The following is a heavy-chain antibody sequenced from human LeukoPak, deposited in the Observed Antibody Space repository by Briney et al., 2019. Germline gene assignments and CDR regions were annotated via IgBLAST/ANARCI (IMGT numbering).Heavy chain of an antibody. J-gene: IGHJ4*02. CDR2: INHSGST. V-gene: IGHV4-34*01. Sequence: PSETLSLTCAVYGGSFRTYYWNWIRQPPGKGLEWIGEINHSGSTKYNPSLKIRVTISLDTSKNQFSLKLSSATAADTAVYYCARLPYSSGWTNYFDYWGQGTLVTVSS. CDR1: GGSFRTYY. D-gene: IGHD6-19*01. CDR3: ARLPYSSGWTNYFDY.